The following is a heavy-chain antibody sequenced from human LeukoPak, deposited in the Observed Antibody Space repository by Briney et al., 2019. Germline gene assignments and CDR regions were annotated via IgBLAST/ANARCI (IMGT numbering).Heavy chain of an antibody. CDR3: ARGLYCYDSSGYYGDTFDI. J-gene: IGHJ3*02. Sequence: SGGSLRLSCAASGFTFSSYDMHWVRQPTGKGLEWVSGIGTTGDTYYPGSVKGRFTISRENAKNALYLQMNSLRAGDTAVYYCARGLYCYDSSGYYGDTFDIWGQGTMVIVSS. CDR1: GFTFSSYD. CDR2: IGTTGDT. D-gene: IGHD3-22*01. V-gene: IGHV3-13*04.